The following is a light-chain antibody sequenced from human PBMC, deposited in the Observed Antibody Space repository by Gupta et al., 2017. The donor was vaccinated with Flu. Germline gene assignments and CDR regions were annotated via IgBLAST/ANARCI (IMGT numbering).Light chain of an antibody. CDR1: QSVSNNF. CDR2: SAI. CDR3: HHYGTSPRT. J-gene: IGKJ1*01. Sequence: ERATLSCRASQSVSNNFLAWYQQKAGQAPRLLIYSAISRAAGIPDRFSASGSGTDFTLTISGLDPEDSAVYYCHHYGTSPRTFGQGTKVEV. V-gene: IGKV3-20*01.